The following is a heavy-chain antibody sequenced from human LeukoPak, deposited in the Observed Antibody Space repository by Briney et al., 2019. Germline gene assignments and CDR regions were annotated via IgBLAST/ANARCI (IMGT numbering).Heavy chain of an antibody. V-gene: IGHV4-39*01. Sequence: SETLSLTCTVSGDSINSGSYCWGWIRQPPGKGLEWIASIYNSGSTYYNPSLKSRVTISVDTSKNQFSLKLSSVTAADTAVYYCARRVGYCSSTSCYILSDYWGQGTLVTVSS. CDR2: IYNSGST. CDR1: GDSINSGSYC. CDR3: ARRVGYCSSTSCYILSDY. D-gene: IGHD2-2*02. J-gene: IGHJ4*02.